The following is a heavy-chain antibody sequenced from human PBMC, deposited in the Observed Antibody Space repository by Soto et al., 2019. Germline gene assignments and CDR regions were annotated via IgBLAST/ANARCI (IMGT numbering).Heavy chain of an antibody. Sequence: ASVKVSCPASGFSFSDYFMHWVRRAPGQGLEWMGIINPSGDSRNYAQKFQGRVTITRDTSTSTVYMDLSSLRYEDTAVYYCARDNRQNDGTPAASSWFHPWGKGNPVTV. D-gene: IGHD2-2*01. CDR2: INPSGDSR. V-gene: IGHV1-46*01. CDR3: ARDNRQNDGTPAASSWFHP. CDR1: GFSFSDYF. J-gene: IGHJ6*03.